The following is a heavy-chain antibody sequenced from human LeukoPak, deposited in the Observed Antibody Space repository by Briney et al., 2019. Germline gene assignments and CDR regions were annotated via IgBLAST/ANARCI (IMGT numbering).Heavy chain of an antibody. J-gene: IGHJ3*02. CDR1: GFSFSEYE. CDR3: ARFYGGNSNGFDI. D-gene: IGHD4-23*01. CDR2: ISSSGNTI. V-gene: IGHV3-48*03. Sequence: PGTSLRLSCAASGFSFSEYEMNWVRQTPGKGLEWISYISSSGNTIYYADSVKGRSTISRDNAKNSLYLQMNSLRAEDTAVYYCARFYGGNSNGFDIWGQGTMVTVSS.